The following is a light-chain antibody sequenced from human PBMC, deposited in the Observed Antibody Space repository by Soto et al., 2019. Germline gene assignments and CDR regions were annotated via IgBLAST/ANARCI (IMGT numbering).Light chain of an antibody. CDR2: DAS. CDR3: QQRSNFLT. CDR1: QSVSSY. J-gene: IGKJ4*02. V-gene: IGKV3-11*01. Sequence: EIVLTQSPATLSLSPGERATLSCRASQSVSSYLAWYQQKPGQAPRLLIYDASNRATGIPARFSGSGSGTDFTLTISSLEPKDFAVYFCQQRSNFLTFGGGTKVEIK.